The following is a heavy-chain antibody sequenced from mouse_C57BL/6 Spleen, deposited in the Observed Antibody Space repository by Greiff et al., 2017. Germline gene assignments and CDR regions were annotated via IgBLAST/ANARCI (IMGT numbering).Heavy chain of an antibody. CDR2: IYPGDGDT. CDR3: ARTAQATAWFAY. Sequence: VMLVESGAELVKPGASVKISCKASGYAFSRYWMNWVKQRPGKGLEWIGQIYPGDGDTNYNGKFKGKATLTADKSSSTAYMQLSSLTSEDSAVYFCARTAQATAWFAYWGQGTLVTVSA. J-gene: IGHJ3*01. D-gene: IGHD3-2*02. V-gene: IGHV1-80*01. CDR1: GYAFSRYW.